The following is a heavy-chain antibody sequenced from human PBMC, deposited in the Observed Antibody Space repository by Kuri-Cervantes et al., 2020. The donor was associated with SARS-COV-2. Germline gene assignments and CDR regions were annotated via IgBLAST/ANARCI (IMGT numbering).Heavy chain of an antibody. Sequence: SVKVSCKASGGTFSSYAINWVRQAPGQGLEWMGGIIPIFGTANYAQKFQGRVTITADESTSTAYMELSSLRSEDTAVYYCARVLGAARPGACDYWGQGTLVTVSS. CDR3: ARVLGAARPGACDY. V-gene: IGHV1-69*13. J-gene: IGHJ4*02. CDR2: IIPIFGTA. CDR1: GGTFSSYA. D-gene: IGHD6-6*01.